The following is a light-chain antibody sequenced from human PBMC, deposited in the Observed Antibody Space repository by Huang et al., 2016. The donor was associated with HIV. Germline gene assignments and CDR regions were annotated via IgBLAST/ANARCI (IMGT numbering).Light chain of an antibody. CDR3: QQYNNWPPWT. J-gene: IGKJ1*01. CDR2: GAS. V-gene: IGKV3-15*01. Sequence: EIVMTQSPGTLSVFPGGRVTLSCRASQSVDTNLAWYQQKRGQAPRLLIYGASTRATCIPARFSGSGSGTEFTLTISSLQSEDFAIYYCQQYNNWPPWTFGQGTEVEIK. CDR1: QSVDTN.